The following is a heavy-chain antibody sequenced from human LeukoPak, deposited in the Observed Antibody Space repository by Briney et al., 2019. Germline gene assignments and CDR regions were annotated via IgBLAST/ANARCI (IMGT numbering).Heavy chain of an antibody. CDR2: FDPEDGET. CDR3: ARGVVVVANPFDY. CDR1: GYTLTGLS. D-gene: IGHD2-15*01. V-gene: IGHV1-24*01. J-gene: IGHJ4*02. Sequence: ASVKVSCKVYGYTLTGLSIHWVRQAPGKGLEWMGGFDPEDGETISAQKFQGRVTMTEDTSTDTAYMELSSLISDDTAVYYCARGVVVVANPFDYWGQGTLVTVSS.